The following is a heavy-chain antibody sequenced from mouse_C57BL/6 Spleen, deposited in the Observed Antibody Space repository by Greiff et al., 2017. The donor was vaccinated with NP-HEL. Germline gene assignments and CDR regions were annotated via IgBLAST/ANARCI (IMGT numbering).Heavy chain of an antibody. CDR1: GFNIKDYY. CDR2: IDPEDGDT. D-gene: IGHD1-2*01. CDR3: ATYGYCVWYFDV. J-gene: IGHJ1*03. V-gene: IGHV14-1*01. Sequence: VQLQESGAELVRPGASVKLSCTASGFNIKDYYMHWVKQRPEQGLEWIGRIDPEDGDTEYAPKFQGTATMTADTSSNTAYLQLSSLTSEDTAVYYCATYGYCVWYFDVWGTGTTVTVSS.